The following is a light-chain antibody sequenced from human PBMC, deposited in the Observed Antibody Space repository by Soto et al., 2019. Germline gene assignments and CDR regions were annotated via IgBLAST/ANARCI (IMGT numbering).Light chain of an antibody. J-gene: IGKJ3*01. V-gene: IGKV3-11*01. CDR3: QQRHSWPPIFT. CDR1: QSISSN. CDR2: DAS. Sequence: DIVMTQSPATLSVSPGERATLSCRASQSISSNLAWYQQKPGQAPRLLIYDASNRATGIPARFSGSGSGTDFTLTISSLEPEDFAVYYCQQRHSWPPIFTFGPGTKLDIK.